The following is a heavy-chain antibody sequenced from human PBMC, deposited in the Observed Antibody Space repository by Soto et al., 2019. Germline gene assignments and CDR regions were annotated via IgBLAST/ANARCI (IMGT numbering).Heavy chain of an antibody. CDR2: INPNSGGT. Sequence: GASVKVSCKASGYTFTGYYMHWVRQAPGQGLEWMGWINPNSGGTNYAQKFQGRVTMTRDTSISTAYMELSRLRSDDTAVYYCARSQSDIVVVVAATFDPWGQGTLVTV. CDR3: ARSQSDIVVVVAATFDP. V-gene: IGHV1-2*02. CDR1: GYTFTGYY. J-gene: IGHJ5*02. D-gene: IGHD2-15*01.